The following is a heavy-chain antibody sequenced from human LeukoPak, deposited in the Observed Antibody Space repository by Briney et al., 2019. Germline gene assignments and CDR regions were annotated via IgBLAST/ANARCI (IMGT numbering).Heavy chain of an antibody. V-gene: IGHV1-8*01. D-gene: IGHD2-15*01. CDR2: MNPNSGNT. J-gene: IGHJ6*02. CDR3: ARVGVYCSGGSCYYYGMDV. Sequence: ASVKVSCKASGYTFTSYDINWVRQATGQGLEWMGWMNPNSGNTGYAQKFQGRVTMTRSTSISTAYMELSSLRSEDTAVYYCARVGVYCSGGSCYYYGMDVWGQGTTVTVSS. CDR1: GYTFTSYD.